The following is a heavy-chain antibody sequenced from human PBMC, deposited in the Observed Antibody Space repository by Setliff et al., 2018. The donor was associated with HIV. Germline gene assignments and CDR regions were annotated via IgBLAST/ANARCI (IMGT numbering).Heavy chain of an antibody. V-gene: IGHV1-46*01. CDR2: INPSGGST. CDR1: GYTFTSYY. CDR3: ARDRQVVVVAATGYYYYYMDV. D-gene: IGHD2-15*01. Sequence: ASVKVSCKASGYTFTSYYMHWVRQAPGQGLEWMGIINPSGGSTSYVQKFQGRVTMTRDTSTSTVYMELSSLRSEDTAVYYCARDRQVVVVAATGYYYYYMDVWGKGTTVTVSS. J-gene: IGHJ6*03.